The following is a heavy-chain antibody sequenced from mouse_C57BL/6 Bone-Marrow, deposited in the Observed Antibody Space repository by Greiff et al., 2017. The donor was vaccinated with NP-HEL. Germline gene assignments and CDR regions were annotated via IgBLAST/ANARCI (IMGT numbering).Heavy chain of an antibody. V-gene: IGHV1-69*01. Sequence: VKLQQPGAELVMPGASVKLSCKASGYTFTSYWMHWVKQRPGQGLEWIGEIDPSDSYTNYNQKFKGKSTVTVDKSSSTAYMQLSSLTSEDSAVYYCARSRYYYFDYWGQGTTLTVSS. CDR3: ARSRYYYFDY. CDR2: IDPSDSYT. CDR1: GYTFTSYW. D-gene: IGHD1-1*01. J-gene: IGHJ2*01.